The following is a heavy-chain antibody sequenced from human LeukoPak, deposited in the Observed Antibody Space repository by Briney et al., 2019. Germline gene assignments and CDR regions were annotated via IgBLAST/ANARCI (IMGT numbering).Heavy chain of an antibody. J-gene: IGHJ5*02. Sequence: PGGSLRLSCAASGFTFSSYGMHWVRQAPGKGLEWVAVISYDGSNKYYADSVKGRFTISRDNSKNTLYLQMNSLRAEDTAVYYCAKDRTPYSSSWYGLNWFDPWGQGTLVTVSS. CDR2: ISYDGSNK. D-gene: IGHD6-13*01. V-gene: IGHV3-30*18. CDR3: AKDRTPYSSSWYGLNWFDP. CDR1: GFTFSSYG.